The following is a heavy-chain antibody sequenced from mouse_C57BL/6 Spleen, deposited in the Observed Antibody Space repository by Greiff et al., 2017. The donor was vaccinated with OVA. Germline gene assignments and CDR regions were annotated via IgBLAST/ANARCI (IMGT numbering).Heavy chain of an antibody. Sequence: VQLQQSGAELVRPGASVKLSCTASGFNIKDDYMHWVKQRPEQGLEWIGWIDPENGDTEYASKFQGKATITADTSSNTAYLQLSSLTSEDTAVYYCTYYSNPHWYFDVWGTGTTVTVSS. CDR3: TYYSNPHWYFDV. D-gene: IGHD2-5*01. CDR2: IDPENGDT. CDR1: GFNIKDDY. J-gene: IGHJ1*03. V-gene: IGHV14-4*01.